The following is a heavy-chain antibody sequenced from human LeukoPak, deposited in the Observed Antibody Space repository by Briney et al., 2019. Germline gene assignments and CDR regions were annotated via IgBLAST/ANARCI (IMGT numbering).Heavy chain of an antibody. J-gene: IGHJ4*02. CDR2: MYLSGTT. CDR1: GFTFNYAW. D-gene: IGHD3-22*01. CDR3: AGLVGRYSSGLYYYYFDY. Sequence: GSLRLSCAASGFTFNYAWVSWVRQVPGKGLEWIGEMYLSGTTHSNPSVKSRVTISIDKSKNQFFLNLSSVTAADTAVYYCAGLVGRYSSGLYYYYFDYWGQGTLVTVSS. V-gene: IGHV4-4*02.